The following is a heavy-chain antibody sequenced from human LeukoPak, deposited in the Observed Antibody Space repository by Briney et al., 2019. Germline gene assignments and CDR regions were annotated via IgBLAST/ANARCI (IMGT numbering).Heavy chain of an antibody. J-gene: IGHJ4*02. Sequence: GGSLRLSCAASGFTFSRYEMNWVRQAPGKGLEWVSYISSSGNTIYYADSVKGQFTISRDNAKNSLYLQMNSLRAEDTAVYYCARIMKIAAAAFDYWGQGTLVTVSS. CDR3: ARIMKIAAAAFDY. D-gene: IGHD6-13*01. CDR2: ISSSGNTI. V-gene: IGHV3-48*03. CDR1: GFTFSRYE.